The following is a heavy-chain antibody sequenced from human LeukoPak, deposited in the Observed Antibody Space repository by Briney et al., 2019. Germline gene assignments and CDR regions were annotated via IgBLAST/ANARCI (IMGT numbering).Heavy chain of an antibody. D-gene: IGHD3-16*01. Sequence: GSLRLSCAASGFTFSSYAMGWVRQAPEGGLQWVSAISGSGGATYSADSVKGRFTISRDNSKNTLYLQMNTLRAEDMAVYYCVKDPTVGEWPNWFDPWGQGTLVTVSS. CDR3: VKDPTVGEWPNWFDP. CDR2: ISGSGGAT. J-gene: IGHJ5*02. V-gene: IGHV3-23*01. CDR1: GFTFSSYA.